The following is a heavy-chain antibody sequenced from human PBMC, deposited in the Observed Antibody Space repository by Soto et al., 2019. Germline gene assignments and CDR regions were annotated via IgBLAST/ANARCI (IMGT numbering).Heavy chain of an antibody. CDR2: ISNDGRNK. J-gene: IGHJ4*02. CDR1: GFTFSNAW. Sequence: GGSLSLSCAASGFTFSNAWMSWVRQAPGKGLEWVAGISNDGRNKYYVDSVNGRCTIARDNSKNTLDLQRYIRRAEDTAGYYWAKGEVRGTTPATDEYWGRGTLVTVS. V-gene: IGHV3-30*18. CDR3: AKGEVRGTTPATDEY. D-gene: IGHD1-1*01.